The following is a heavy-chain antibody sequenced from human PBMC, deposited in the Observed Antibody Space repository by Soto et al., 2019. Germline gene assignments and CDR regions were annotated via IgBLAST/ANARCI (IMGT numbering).Heavy chain of an antibody. CDR3: AREPLGRIAAAAEYFQH. CDR1: GYTFTSYG. V-gene: IGHV1-18*01. Sequence: ASVKVSCKASGYTFTSYGISWVRQAPGQGLEWMGWISAYNGNTNYAQKLQGRVTMTTDTSTSTAYMELRSLRSDDTAVYYCAREPLGRIAAAAEYFQHWGQGTLVTVSS. D-gene: IGHD6-13*01. CDR2: ISAYNGNT. J-gene: IGHJ1*01.